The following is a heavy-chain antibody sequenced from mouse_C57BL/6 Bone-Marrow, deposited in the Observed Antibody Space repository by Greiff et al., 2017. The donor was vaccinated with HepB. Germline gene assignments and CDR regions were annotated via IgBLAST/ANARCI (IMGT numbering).Heavy chain of an antibody. J-gene: IGHJ3*01. D-gene: IGHD2-3*01. CDR3: ARYDPTFAY. Sequence: QVQLKQSGPELVKPGASVKISCKASGYSFTSYYIHWVKQRPGQGLEWIGWIYPGSGNTKYNEKFKGKATLTADTSSSTAYMQLSSLTSEDSAVYYCARYDPTFAYWGQGTLVTVSA. CDR2: IYPGSGNT. CDR1: GYSFTSYY. V-gene: IGHV1-66*01.